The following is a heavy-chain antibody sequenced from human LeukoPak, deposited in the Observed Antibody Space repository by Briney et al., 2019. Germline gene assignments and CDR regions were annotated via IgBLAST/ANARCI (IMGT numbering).Heavy chain of an antibody. J-gene: IGHJ4*02. CDR2: ISWNSGSI. CDR3: AKDIGHDFWSGYYTD. V-gene: IGHV3-9*01. D-gene: IGHD3-3*01. CDR1: GFTFGNYA. Sequence: GGSLRLSCAASGFTFGNYAMHWVRQAPGKGLEWVSGISWNSGSIGYADSVKGRFTISRDNAKNSLYLQMNSLRAEDTALYYCAKDIGHDFWSGYYTDWGQGTLVTVSS.